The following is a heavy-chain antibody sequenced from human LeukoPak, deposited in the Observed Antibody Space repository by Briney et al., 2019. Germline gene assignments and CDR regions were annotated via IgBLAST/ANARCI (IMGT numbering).Heavy chain of an antibody. J-gene: IGHJ4*02. CDR3: ARGRTDYGGNSSRLDFDY. Sequence: GGSLRLSCAASGFTVSSNYMSWVRQAPGKGLEWVSVIYSGGSTYYADSVKGRFTISRDNSKNTLYLQMNSLGAEDTAVYYCARGRTDYGGNSSRLDFDYWGQGTLVTVSS. D-gene: IGHD4-23*01. V-gene: IGHV3-66*01. CDR1: GFTVSSNY. CDR2: IYSGGST.